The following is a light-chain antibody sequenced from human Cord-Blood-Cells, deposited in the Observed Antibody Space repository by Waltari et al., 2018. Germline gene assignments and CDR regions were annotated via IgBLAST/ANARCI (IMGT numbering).Light chain of an antibody. Sequence: EIVLTQSPATLSLSPGERATLSCSASQSVSSYLAWYQQKPGQAPRLTIFVASNRATGIPARFSGRGSGTGFPLTLSSLEPEDCAVYYCQQRSNAVIHFGQGKRLEIK. J-gene: IGKJ5*01. V-gene: IGKV3-11*01. CDR3: QQRSNAVIH. CDR2: VAS. CDR1: QSVSSY.